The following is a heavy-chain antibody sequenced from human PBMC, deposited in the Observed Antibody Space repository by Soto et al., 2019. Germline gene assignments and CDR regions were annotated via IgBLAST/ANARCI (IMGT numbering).Heavy chain of an antibody. CDR3: ARTSRFDC. CDR1: CGSFIGYY. CDR2: INHSGST. J-gene: IGHJ4*02. V-gene: IGHV4-34*01. Sequence: SETLSLTCAVYCGSFIGYYWSWILQPPGKGLEWIGEINHSGSTNYNPSLKSRVTMSVDMSKNQFSPKLSSVTAADTAVYYCARTSRFDCWGQGTLVTVSS. D-gene: IGHD6-6*01.